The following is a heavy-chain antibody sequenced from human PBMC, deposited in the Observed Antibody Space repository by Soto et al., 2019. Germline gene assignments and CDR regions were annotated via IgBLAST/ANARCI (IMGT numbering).Heavy chain of an antibody. CDR3: ARGGNRYSNTASGVGGFVF. CDR2: IYYTGTT. J-gene: IGHJ4*02. V-gene: IGHV4-59*01. D-gene: IGHD5-12*01. Sequence: PSETLSLTCTVSGVSISSSYWSWIRQYPGTGLEWIGYIYYTGTTNYNPSLKRRVTISLDTAKNQFSLNVNSLTAAETAVYFCARGGNRYSNTASGVGGFVFWGQGTLVTVS. CDR1: GVSISSSY.